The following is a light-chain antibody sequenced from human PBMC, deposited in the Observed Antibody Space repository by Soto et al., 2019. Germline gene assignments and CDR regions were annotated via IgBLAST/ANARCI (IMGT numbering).Light chain of an antibody. CDR3: LLTYTDARV. CDR1: TGAVTSAHW. CDR2: DTS. J-gene: IGLJ3*02. Sequence: QAVVTQEPSLTVSPGGTVTLTSGSSTGAVTSAHWPYWVQQKPGQAPRTLIYDTSNKLSWTPARFSGSLLGGMAALTLSGAQPEDEADYYCLLTYTDARVFGGGTKLTVL. V-gene: IGLV7-46*01.